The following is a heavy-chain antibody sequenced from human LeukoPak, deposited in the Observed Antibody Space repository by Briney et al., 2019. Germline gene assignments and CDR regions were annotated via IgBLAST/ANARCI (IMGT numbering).Heavy chain of an antibody. CDR3: ARERIAARHILFAFDI. J-gene: IGHJ3*02. CDR2: IYYLDAP. D-gene: IGHD6-6*01. V-gene: IGHV4-31*03. CDR1: GTSISSSTYY. Sequence: SQTLSLTCTVSGTSISSSTYYYWCWIRQHPGEAPEWMGYIYYLDAPYYNPSVESRLSISVAASENQFSLRLTSVTAVDTAMYYCARERIAARHILFAFDIWGQGTMVTVSS.